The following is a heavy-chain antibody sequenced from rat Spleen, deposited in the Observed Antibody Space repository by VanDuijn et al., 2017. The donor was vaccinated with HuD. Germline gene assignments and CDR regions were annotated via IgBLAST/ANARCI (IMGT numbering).Heavy chain of an antibody. CDR3: ARWAYTTDGDLYYFNY. J-gene: IGHJ2*01. Sequence: QVQLKESGPGLVQPSQTLSLVCTVSGFSLISNSVHWVRQFPGKGLEWMGGIWGDGNTDYNSALKSRLSINRDTSKSQVFLKRDSLQTEDTAMYFCARWAYTTDGDLYYFNYWGQGVMVTVSS. V-gene: IGHV2-1*01. CDR1: GFSLISNS. CDR2: IWGDGNT. D-gene: IGHD1-6*01.